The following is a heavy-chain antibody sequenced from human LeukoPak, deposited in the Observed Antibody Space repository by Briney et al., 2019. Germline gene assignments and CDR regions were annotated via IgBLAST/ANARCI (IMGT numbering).Heavy chain of an antibody. Sequence: GESLKISCKGSGNSFTSYWIGWVRQMPGKGLEWMGIICLGDSDTRYSPSFQGQVTISADKSINTAYLQWSSLKASDTAMYYCARRPAYGSSSWFDPWGQGTLVTVSS. J-gene: IGHJ5*02. V-gene: IGHV5-51*01. CDR2: ICLGDSDT. CDR1: GNSFTSYW. CDR3: ARRPAYGSSSWFDP. D-gene: IGHD6-6*01.